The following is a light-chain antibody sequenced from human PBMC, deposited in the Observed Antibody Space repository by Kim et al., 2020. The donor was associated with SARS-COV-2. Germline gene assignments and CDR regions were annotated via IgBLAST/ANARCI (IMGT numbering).Light chain of an antibody. V-gene: IGKV1-5*03. Sequence: DIQMTQSPSTLSASVGDRVTITCRASQSISSWLAWYQQKPGKAPKLLIYKASSLESGVPTRFSGSGSGTEFTLTISSLQPDDFATNSCQQYNSCSRTFVQGTKVDIK. CDR2: KAS. J-gene: IGKJ1*01. CDR3: QQYNSCSRT. CDR1: QSISSW.